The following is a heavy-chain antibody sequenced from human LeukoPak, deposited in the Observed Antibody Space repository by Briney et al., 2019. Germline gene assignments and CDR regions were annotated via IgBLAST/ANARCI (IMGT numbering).Heavy chain of an antibody. CDR3: ARGIWSATRVDYYLDN. J-gene: IGHJ4*02. V-gene: IGHV1-3*01. CDR1: GYTFTNHA. CDR2: INAGNGHT. Sequence: ASVKVSCKASGYTFTNHAIHWVRQAPGQRFEWMGWINAGNGHTKYSQNFQGRVTITRDSSANIVYMDVSSLTSEDTAVYYCARGIWSATRVDYYLDNWGRGTLVTVSS. D-gene: IGHD5-24*01.